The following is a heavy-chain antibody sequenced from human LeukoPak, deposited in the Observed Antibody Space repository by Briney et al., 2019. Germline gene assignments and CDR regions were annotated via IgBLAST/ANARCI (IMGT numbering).Heavy chain of an antibody. J-gene: IGHJ4*02. V-gene: IGHV3-48*03. D-gene: IGHD4/OR15-4a*01. CDR3: ARGGAHDY. CDR2: INSGGSTI. CDR1: GFTFSGYE. Sequence: GGSLRLSCAASGFTFSGYEMNWVRQAPGKGLEWVSYINSGGSTIYYADSVKGRFTISRDNAKNSLYLQMNSLRADDTVVYYCARGGAHDYWGQGTLVTVSS.